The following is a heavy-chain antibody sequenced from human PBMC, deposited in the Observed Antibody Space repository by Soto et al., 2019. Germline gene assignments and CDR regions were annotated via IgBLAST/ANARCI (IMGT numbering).Heavy chain of an antibody. CDR3: ARASPYYGSGSYYTNQYYYYGMDV. V-gene: IGHV3-48*04. J-gene: IGHJ6*02. Sequence: EVQLLESGGGLVQPGGSLRLSCAASGFTFSSYAMSWVRQAPGKGLEWVSYISSSGSTIYYADSVKGRFTISRDNAKNSLYLQMNSLRAEDTAVYYCARASPYYGSGSYYTNQYYYYGMDVWGQGTTVTVSS. D-gene: IGHD3-10*01. CDR2: ISSSGSTI. CDR1: GFTFSSYA.